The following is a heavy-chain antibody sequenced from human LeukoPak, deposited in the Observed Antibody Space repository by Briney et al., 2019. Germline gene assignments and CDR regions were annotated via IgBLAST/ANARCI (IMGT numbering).Heavy chain of an antibody. CDR1: GGTFSSYA. D-gene: IGHD5-18*01. Sequence: ASVKVSCKASGGTFSSYAISWVRQAPGQGLEWMGGIIPLFGTANYAQKFQGRVTITADESTNTAYMELSSLRSEDTAVYYCAKRGYSYGFWFDPWGQGTLVTVSS. J-gene: IGHJ5*02. V-gene: IGHV1-69*13. CDR2: IIPLFGTA. CDR3: AKRGYSYGFWFDP.